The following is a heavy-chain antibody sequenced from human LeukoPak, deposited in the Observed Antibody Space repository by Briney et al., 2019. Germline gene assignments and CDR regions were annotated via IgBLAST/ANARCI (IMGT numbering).Heavy chain of an antibody. D-gene: IGHD5-12*01. J-gene: IGHJ4*02. CDR1: GFTFSSYG. Sequence: PGGSLRLSCAASGFTFSSYGMHWVRQAPGKGLEWVAFIRYDGTNKYYADSVKGRFTISRDNSKNTLYLQMNSLRAEDTAVYCCANILGASYSGWDYGDYWGQGTLVTVSS. CDR2: IRYDGTNK. CDR3: ANILGASYSGWDYGDY. V-gene: IGHV3-30*02.